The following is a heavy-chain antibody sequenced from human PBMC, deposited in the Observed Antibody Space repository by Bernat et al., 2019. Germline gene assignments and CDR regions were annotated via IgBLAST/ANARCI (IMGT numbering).Heavy chain of an antibody. V-gene: IGHV3-21*03. CDR2: ISSSSSYI. CDR3: TRVRWGVDKKYYFDY. J-gene: IGHJ4*02. D-gene: IGHD3-10*01. Sequence: EVQLVESGGGLVKPGGSLRLSCAASGFTFSSYSMNWVRQAPGKGLEWVSSISSSSSYIYYADSVKGRFTISRDNAKNSLYLQMNSLKTEDTAVYYCTRVRWGVDKKYYFDYWGQGTLVTVSS. CDR1: GFTFSSYS.